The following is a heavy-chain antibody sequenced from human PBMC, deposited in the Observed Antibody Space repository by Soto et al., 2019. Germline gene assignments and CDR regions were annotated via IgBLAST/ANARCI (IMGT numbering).Heavy chain of an antibody. CDR1: GYTFTSYG. CDR2: ISAHNGNT. D-gene: IGHD2-8*02. J-gene: IGHJ4*02. Sequence: QVHLVQSGAEVKKPGASVKVSCKASGYTFTSYGITWVRQAPGQGLEWMGWISAHNGNTDYAQKLQGRVIVTRDTSTSTAYMELRSLISDDTAVYYCARVRYWDYWGQGALVTVSS. CDR3: ARVRYWDY. V-gene: IGHV1-18*01.